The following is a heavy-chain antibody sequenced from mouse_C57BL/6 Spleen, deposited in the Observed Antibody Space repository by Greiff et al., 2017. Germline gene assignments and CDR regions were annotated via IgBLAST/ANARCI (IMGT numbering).Heavy chain of an antibody. CDR2: ISPNNGGT. CDR1: GYTFTDYN. Sequence: EVQLQESGPELVKPGASVKIPCKASGYTFTDYNMDWVKQSPGKSLEWIGDISPNNGGTTYNQQFKGRATLTVDKSYSRAYMELRSLTAEDTEVYYCAREDGGFAGWGKGTMVTVSA. V-gene: IGHV1-18*01. J-gene: IGHJ3*01. CDR3: AREDGGFAG.